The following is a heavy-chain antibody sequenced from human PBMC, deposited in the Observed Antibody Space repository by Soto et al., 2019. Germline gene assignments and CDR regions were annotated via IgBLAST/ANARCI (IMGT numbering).Heavy chain of an antibody. D-gene: IGHD3-22*01. V-gene: IGHV4-39*01. Sequence: SETLSLTCTVSGGSISSSSYYWGWIRQPPGKGLEWIGSIYYSGSTYYNPSLKSRVTISVDTSKNQFSLKLSSVTAADTAVYYCARHPYSSGYVLFFDYWGQGTLVTVSS. J-gene: IGHJ4*02. CDR3: ARHPYSSGYVLFFDY. CDR1: GGSISSSSYY. CDR2: IYYSGST.